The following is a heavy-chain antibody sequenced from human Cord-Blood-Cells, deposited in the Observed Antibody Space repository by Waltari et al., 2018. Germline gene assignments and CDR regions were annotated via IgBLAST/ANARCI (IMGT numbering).Heavy chain of an antibody. CDR1: GGHFSSYA. CDR2: IIPIFGTA. D-gene: IGHD3-16*01. CDR3: ARDLASLGMEESGY. Sequence: QVQLVQSGAEVKKPGSSVKVSCKASGGHFSSYAISWVRQAPGQGLEWMGGIIPIFGTANYAQKFQGRVTITADESTSTAYMELSSLRSEDTAVYYCARDLASLGMEESGYWGQGTLVTVSS. J-gene: IGHJ4*02. V-gene: IGHV1-69*12.